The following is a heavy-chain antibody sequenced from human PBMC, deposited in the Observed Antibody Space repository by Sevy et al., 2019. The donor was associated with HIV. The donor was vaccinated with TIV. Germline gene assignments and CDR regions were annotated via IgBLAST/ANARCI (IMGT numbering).Heavy chain of an antibody. CDR3: ARDGGSRIVGAPDAFDI. V-gene: IGHV4-59*01. Sequence: SETLSLTCTVSGGSISSYYWSWIRQPPGKGLEWIGYIYYSGSTNYNPSLKSRVTISVDTSKNQFSLKLSSVTAADTAVYYGARDGGSRIVGAPDAFDIWGQGTMVTVSS. J-gene: IGHJ3*02. D-gene: IGHD1-26*01. CDR2: IYYSGST. CDR1: GGSISSYY.